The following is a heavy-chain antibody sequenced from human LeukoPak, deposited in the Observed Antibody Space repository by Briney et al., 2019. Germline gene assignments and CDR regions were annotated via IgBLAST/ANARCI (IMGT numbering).Heavy chain of an antibody. Sequence: ASEKVSCKASVYTFTSYVISWVRQAPGHGLEWMGWISAYNGNTNYEQKFQGRVTMTTDTSTSTAYMEPRSLRSDDTAVYYCAGKVGSGWWYNWFDPWGQGTLVTVSS. CDR1: VYTFTSYV. CDR2: ISAYNGNT. V-gene: IGHV1-18*01. D-gene: IGHD6-19*01. J-gene: IGHJ5*02. CDR3: AGKVGSGWWYNWFDP.